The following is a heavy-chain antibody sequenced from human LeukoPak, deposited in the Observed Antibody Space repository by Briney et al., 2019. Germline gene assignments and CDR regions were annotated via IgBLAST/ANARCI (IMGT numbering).Heavy chain of an antibody. J-gene: IGHJ4*02. CDR3: ARGRGRARGYSYGN. V-gene: IGHV1-8*01. CDR1: GYTFTSYD. CDR2: VNPNSGNT. Sequence: GASVKVSCKASGYTFTSYDINWVRQATGQGLEWMGWVNPNSGNTGYAQKFQGRVTMTRNTSISTAYMELSSLRSEDTAVYYFARGRGRARGYSYGNWGQGTLVTVSS. D-gene: IGHD5-18*01.